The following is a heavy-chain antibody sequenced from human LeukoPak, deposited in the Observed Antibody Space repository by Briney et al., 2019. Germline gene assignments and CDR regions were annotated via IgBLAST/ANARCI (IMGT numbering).Heavy chain of an antibody. V-gene: IGHV1-46*01. J-gene: IGHJ6*03. CDR3: ARAAGYFYYYMDV. CDR2: INPSGGST. Sequence: ASVKVSCKASGYTFTNYYFHWVRQAPGQGLEWMGIINPSGGSTSYAQKFQGRVTMTTDTATSTAHMELRRLRSDYTAVYYCARAAGYFYYYMDVWGKGTTVTISS. D-gene: IGHD6-13*01. CDR1: GYTFTNYY.